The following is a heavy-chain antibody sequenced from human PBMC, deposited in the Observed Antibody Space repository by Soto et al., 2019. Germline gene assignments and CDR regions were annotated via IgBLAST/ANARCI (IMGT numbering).Heavy chain of an antibody. CDR1: GFTCSSYW. D-gene: IGHD6-6*01. Sequence: EVQLVESGGGLVQPGGSLRLSCAASGFTCSSYWRSWFRQAPEKGLEWVANIKQDGSEETYGASVKGRFTISRDNAKHALYLQMNSLRVVDPAVYYCAREVAARLWGKGTTVTGSS. CDR2: IKQDGSEE. J-gene: IGHJ6*04. V-gene: IGHV3-7*01. CDR3: AREVAARL.